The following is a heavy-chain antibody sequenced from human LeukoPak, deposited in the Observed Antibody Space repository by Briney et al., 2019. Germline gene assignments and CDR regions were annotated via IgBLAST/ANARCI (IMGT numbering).Heavy chain of an antibody. CDR2: IQQDGSEK. CDR1: GFTFSNYW. Sequence: GGSLRLSCAASGFTFSNYWMSWVRQAPGKGLEWVANIQQDGSEKYYVDSVKGRFTISRDNAKNSLYLQMNSLRAEDTAVYYCARLYYDILTAYYTFDYWGQGTLVTVSS. V-gene: IGHV3-7*01. J-gene: IGHJ4*02. CDR3: ARLYYDILTAYYTFDY. D-gene: IGHD3-9*01.